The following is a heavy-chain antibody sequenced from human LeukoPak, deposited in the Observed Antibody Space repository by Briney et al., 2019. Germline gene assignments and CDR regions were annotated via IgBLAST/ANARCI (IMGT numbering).Heavy chain of an antibody. CDR2: ISYDGSNK. D-gene: IGHD5-18*01. J-gene: IGHJ4*02. V-gene: IGHV3-30*18. CDR3: AKRTWIQLWLQDY. CDR1: GFTFSSYG. Sequence: PGGSLRLSCAASGFTFSSYGMHWVRQAPGKGLEWVAVISYDGSNKYYADSVKGRFTISRDNSKNTLYLQMNSLRAEDTAVYYCAKRTWIQLWLQDYWGQGTLVTVSS.